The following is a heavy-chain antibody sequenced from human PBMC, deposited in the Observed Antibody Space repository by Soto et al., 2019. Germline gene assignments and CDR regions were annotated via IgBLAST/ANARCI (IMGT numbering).Heavy chain of an antibody. CDR2: IIPIFGTA. CDR1: GGTFHSYA. Sequence: SVKVSCKASGGTFHSYAISLVRQAPGQGLEWMGGIIPIFGTANYAQKFQGRVTITADESTSTAYMELSSLRSEDTAVYYCASTVTGAFDIWGQGTLVTVSS. CDR3: ASTVTGAFDI. J-gene: IGHJ3*02. D-gene: IGHD4-17*01. V-gene: IGHV1-69*13.